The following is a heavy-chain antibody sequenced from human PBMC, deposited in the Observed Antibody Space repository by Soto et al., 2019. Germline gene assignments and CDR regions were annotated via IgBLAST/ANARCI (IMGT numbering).Heavy chain of an antibody. Sequence: QVQLVQSGAEVKKPGSSVKVSCKASGGTLLSYTISWVRQAPGQGLEWMGGIIPIFGIANYAQKFQGRVTITADESTGVAELELSSLRSEDTAVYYCAGGEVETAMENGWGQGTTVTVSS. CDR2: IIPIFGIA. V-gene: IGHV1-69*01. CDR3: AGGEVETAMENG. CDR1: GGTLLSYT. J-gene: IGHJ6*02. D-gene: IGHD5-18*01.